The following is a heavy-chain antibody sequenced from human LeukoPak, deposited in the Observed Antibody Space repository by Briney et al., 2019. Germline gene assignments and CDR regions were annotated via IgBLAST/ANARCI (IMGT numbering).Heavy chain of an antibody. CDR3: ARERAVAGTLDY. J-gene: IGHJ4*02. D-gene: IGHD6-19*01. Sequence: SETLSLTCSVSGYSISSGYYWGWIRQPPGKGLEWIGSIYYSGSTYYNPSLKSRVTISVDTSKNQFSLKLSSVTAADTAVYYCARERAVAGTLDYWGQGTLVTVSS. CDR2: IYYSGST. CDR1: GYSISSGYY. V-gene: IGHV4-38-2*02.